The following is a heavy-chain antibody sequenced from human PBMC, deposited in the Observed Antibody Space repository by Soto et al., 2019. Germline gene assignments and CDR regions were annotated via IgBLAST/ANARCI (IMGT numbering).Heavy chain of an antibody. CDR3: AKSPGMYYYDSSGYYHYDY. V-gene: IGHV3-33*06. CDR1: GFVFGTYG. J-gene: IGHJ4*02. Sequence: PGGSLRLACAATGFVFGTYGMQWVRQAAGKGLEWVAMTWYDESHKYYADSVKGRFTISRDNSMNTLYLQMNSLRAEDTAVYYCAKSPGMYYYDSSGYYHYDYWGQGTPVTVSS. D-gene: IGHD3-22*01. CDR2: TWYDESHK.